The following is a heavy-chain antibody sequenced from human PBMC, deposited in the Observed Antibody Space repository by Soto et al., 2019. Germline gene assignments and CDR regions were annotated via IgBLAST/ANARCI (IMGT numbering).Heavy chain of an antibody. V-gene: IGHV1-18*01. D-gene: IGHD2-15*01. Sequence: GASVKVSGKASGYTFTSYGISWVRQAPGQGLEWMGWISAYNGNTNYAQKLQGRVTMTTDTSTSTAYMELRSLRSDDTAVYYCASRVLYCSGGSCYGDWFDPWGQGTLVTVSS. J-gene: IGHJ5*02. CDR1: GYTFTSYG. CDR3: ASRVLYCSGGSCYGDWFDP. CDR2: ISAYNGNT.